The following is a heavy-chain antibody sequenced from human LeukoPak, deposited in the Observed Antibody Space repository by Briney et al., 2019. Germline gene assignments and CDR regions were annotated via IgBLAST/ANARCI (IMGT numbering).Heavy chain of an antibody. V-gene: IGHV4-34*01. CDR1: GGSFSGYY. J-gene: IGHJ3*02. CDR3: ARGGVLEWFLYRKNALDI. CDR2: INHSGST. Sequence: SETLSLTCAVYGGSFSGYYWSWIRQPPGKGLEWIGEINHSGSTNYNPSLKSRVTISVDTSKNQFSLKLSSVTAADTAVYYCARGGVLEWFLYRKNALDIWGQGTMVTVSS. D-gene: IGHD3-3*01.